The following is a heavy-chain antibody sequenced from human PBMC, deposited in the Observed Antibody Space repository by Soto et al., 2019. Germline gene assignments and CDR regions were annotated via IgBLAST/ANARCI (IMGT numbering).Heavy chain of an antibody. Sequence: PGGSLRLSCAASGVTLSGYEMNLVRQAPGKGLEWVAYISSSGNLIHYADSVKGRFTISRDNAKNSLFLQMNSLRVEDTAVYYCAREHSNYGMDVWGEGTTVTVSP. D-gene: IGHD3-22*01. V-gene: IGHV3-48*03. J-gene: IGHJ6*04. CDR1: GVTLSGYE. CDR2: ISSSGNLI. CDR3: AREHSNYGMDV.